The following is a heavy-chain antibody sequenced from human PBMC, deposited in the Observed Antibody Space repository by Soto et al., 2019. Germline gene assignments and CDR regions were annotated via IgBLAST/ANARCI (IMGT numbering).Heavy chain of an antibody. J-gene: IGHJ4*02. CDR1: GFTVSSNY. CDR3: TTDALVVRYFDWLPPVDY. D-gene: IGHD3-9*01. V-gene: IGHV3-66*01. Sequence: PGGSLRLSCAASGFTVSSNYMSWVRQAPGKGLEWASVIYSGGSTYYADSVKGRFTISRDNSKNTLYLQMNSLRAEDTAVYYCTTDALVVRYFDWLPPVDYWGQGTLVTVSS. CDR2: IYSGGST.